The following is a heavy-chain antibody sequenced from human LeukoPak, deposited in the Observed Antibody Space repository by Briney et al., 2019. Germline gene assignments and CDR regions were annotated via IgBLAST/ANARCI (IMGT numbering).Heavy chain of an antibody. CDR3: AKDPESYYYDSSGSENWFDP. CDR1: GFTFSSYA. V-gene: IGHV3-23*01. Sequence: GGPLRLSCAASGFTFSSYATSWVRQAPGKGLEWVSAISGSGGSTYYADSVKGRFTISRDNSKNTLYLQMNSLRAEDTAVYYCAKDPESYYYDSSGSENWFDPWGQGTLVTVSS. CDR2: ISGSGGST. J-gene: IGHJ5*02. D-gene: IGHD3-22*01.